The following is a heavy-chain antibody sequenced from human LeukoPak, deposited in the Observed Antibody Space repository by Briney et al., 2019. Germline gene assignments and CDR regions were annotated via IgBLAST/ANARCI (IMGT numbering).Heavy chain of an antibody. CDR3: ARGGAIRQLWLDRAFDI. V-gene: IGHV4-59*01. J-gene: IGHJ3*02. Sequence: SETLSLTCTVSGGSNSSYYWSWIRQPPGKGLEWIGYIYYSGSTNYNPSLKSRVTISVDPSKNQFSLKLSSVTAADTAVYYCARGGAIRQLWLDRAFDIWGQGIMVTVSS. D-gene: IGHD5-18*01. CDR1: GGSNSSYY. CDR2: IYYSGST.